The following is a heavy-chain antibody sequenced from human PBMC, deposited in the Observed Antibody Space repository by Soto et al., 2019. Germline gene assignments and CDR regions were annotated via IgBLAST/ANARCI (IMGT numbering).Heavy chain of an antibody. Sequence: QVQLVQSGTEVKKPGSSVKVSCKASGGTFRNYPINWVRQAPGQGLEWMGSIFPLTDIPDYAQNFQARLTISADKSTSTAYRELSSLTSDDTAMYFCARGPFVVLDYFESWCQGTLVTVSS. CDR1: GGTFRNYP. CDR2: IFPLTDIP. V-gene: IGHV1-69*02. J-gene: IGHJ4*02. CDR3: ARGPFVVLDYFES.